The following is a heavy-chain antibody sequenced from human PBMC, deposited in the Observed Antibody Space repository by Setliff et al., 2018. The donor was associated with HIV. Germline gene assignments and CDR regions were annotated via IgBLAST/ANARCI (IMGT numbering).Heavy chain of an antibody. CDR2: ISRSGNYI. J-gene: IGHJ6*02. V-gene: IGHV3-21*05. CDR3: AREMATMYSYYYGMDV. CDR1: GFTFSSYS. D-gene: IGHD1-26*01. Sequence: PGGSLRLSCAASGFTFSSYSMNWVRQAPGKGLEWVSYISRSGNYIYDADSVKGRFTISRDNAKNSLYLQMNSLRTEDTAVYYCAREMATMYSYYYGMDVWGQGTTVTVSS.